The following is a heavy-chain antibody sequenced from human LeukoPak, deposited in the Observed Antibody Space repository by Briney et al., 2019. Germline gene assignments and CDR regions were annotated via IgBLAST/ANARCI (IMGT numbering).Heavy chain of an antibody. CDR2: IYYSGST. Sequence: SETLSLTCTVSGGSISSYYWSWIRQPPGKGLEWIGYIYYSGSTNCNPSLKSRVTISVDTSKNQFSLKLSSVTAADTAVYYCARGYGGNSGLDYWGQGTLVTVSS. D-gene: IGHD4-23*01. V-gene: IGHV4-59*01. J-gene: IGHJ4*02. CDR1: GGSISSYY. CDR3: ARGYGGNSGLDY.